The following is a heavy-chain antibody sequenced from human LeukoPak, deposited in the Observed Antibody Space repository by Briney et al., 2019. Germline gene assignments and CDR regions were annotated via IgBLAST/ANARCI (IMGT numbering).Heavy chain of an antibody. CDR1: GGSISTYY. D-gene: IGHD1/OR15-1a*01. CDR3: ARSIIGTRSKFDY. V-gene: IGHV4-59*08. CDR2: ISYSGSA. Sequence: PSETPSLTCTVSGGSISTYYWSWIRQPPGKGLEWIGYISYSGSANYNPSLKSRVTISLDTSKNQFALKLSSVTAADTAVYYCARSIIGTRSKFDYWGQGTLVTVSS. J-gene: IGHJ4*02.